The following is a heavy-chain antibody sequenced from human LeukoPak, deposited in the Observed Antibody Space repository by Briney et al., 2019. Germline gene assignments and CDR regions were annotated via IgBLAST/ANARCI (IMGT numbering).Heavy chain of an antibody. CDR2: IYHSGST. D-gene: IGHD2-21*01. CDR1: GYSISSGYY. J-gene: IGHJ6*03. CDR3: ARRLSYYYYYYMDV. Sequence: SETLSLTCTVSGYSISSGYYWGWIRQPPGKGLEWIGSIYHSGSTYYNPSLKSRVTISVDTSKNQFSLKLSSVTAADTAVYYCARRLSYYYYYYMDVWGKGTTVTISS. V-gene: IGHV4-38-2*02.